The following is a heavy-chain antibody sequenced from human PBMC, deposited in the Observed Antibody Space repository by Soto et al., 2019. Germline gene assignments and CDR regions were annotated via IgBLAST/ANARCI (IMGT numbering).Heavy chain of an antibody. CDR3: AKDLLGPGRAYGMDV. V-gene: IGHV3-30*18. Sequence: QVQLVESGGGVVQPGRSLRLSCAASGFTFSSYGMHWVRQAPGKGLEWVAVISYDGSNKYYADSVKGRFTISRDNSKNTLYLQMNSLRAEDTAVYYCAKDLLGPGRAYGMDVWAKGPRSPSP. CDR1: GFTFSSYG. CDR2: ISYDGSNK. J-gene: IGHJ6*02. D-gene: IGHD7-27*01.